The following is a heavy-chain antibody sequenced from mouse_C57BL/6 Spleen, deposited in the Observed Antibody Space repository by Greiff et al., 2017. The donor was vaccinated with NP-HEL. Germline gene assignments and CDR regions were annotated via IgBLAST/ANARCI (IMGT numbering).Heavy chain of an antibody. Sequence: EVKLVESGGDLVKPGGSLKLSCAASGFTFSSYGMSWVRQTPDKRLEWVATISSGGSYTYYPDSVKGRFTISRDNAKNTLYLQMSSLKSEDTAMYYCARPLLRPGLYYFDYWGQGTTLTVSS. J-gene: IGHJ2*01. CDR1: GFTFSSYG. D-gene: IGHD1-2*01. CDR2: ISSGGSYT. V-gene: IGHV5-6*02. CDR3: ARPLLRPGLYYFDY.